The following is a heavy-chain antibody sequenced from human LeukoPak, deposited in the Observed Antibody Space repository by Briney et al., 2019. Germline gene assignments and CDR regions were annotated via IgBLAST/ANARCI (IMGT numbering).Heavy chain of an antibody. D-gene: IGHD2-15*01. J-gene: IGHJ6*02. CDR3: AKDKGYCSSDVCYPPYGMDV. CDR1: GFTFSTYA. Sequence: GGSLRLSCAASGFTFSTYAMTWVRQSPGKGLEWVSDISDSGGRKYYADSVKSRFTISRDNSENTVYLEMNSLRAEDTAIYYCAKDKGYCSSDVCYPPYGMDVWGQGTTVTVSS. CDR2: ISDSGGRK. V-gene: IGHV3-23*01.